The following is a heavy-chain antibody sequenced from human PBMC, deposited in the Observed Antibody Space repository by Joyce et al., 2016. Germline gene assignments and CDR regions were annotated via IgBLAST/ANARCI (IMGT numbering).Heavy chain of an antibody. CDR2: INTYYGNT. J-gene: IGHJ4*02. CDR1: VYTFSSYG. V-gene: IGHV1-18*04. D-gene: IGHD2-15*01. Sequence: QVQLVQSGAEMKKPGASVRVACTTSVYTFSSYGITWVRQAPGQGLEWMGWINTYYGNTNYAQNLQGRVSVTTDTSTSTVYMELTSLKSDDTAVYYCARDGPNCSGGSCAAYWGQGTLVTVSS. CDR3: ARDGPNCSGGSCAAY.